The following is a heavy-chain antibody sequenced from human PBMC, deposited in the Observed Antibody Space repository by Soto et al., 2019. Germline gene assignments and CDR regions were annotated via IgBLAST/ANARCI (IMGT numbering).Heavy chain of an antibody. V-gene: IGHV3-33*01. CDR2: VYYNGHNK. J-gene: IGHJ3*02. Sequence: QVHLVESGGGVVQPGRSLRLSCAASGFTFSMFGMHWVRQAPGKGLEWVATVYYNGHNKYYSDSVRGRFTISRDNSKNMLYLQMNSLGAKDTAFYYCARDPPSTLGSFDIWGRGTKVTVSS. CDR1: GFTFSMFG. D-gene: IGHD3-16*01. CDR3: ARDPPSTLGSFDI.